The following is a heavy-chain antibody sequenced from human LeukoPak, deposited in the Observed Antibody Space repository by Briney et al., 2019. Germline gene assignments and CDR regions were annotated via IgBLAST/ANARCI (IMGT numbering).Heavy chain of an antibody. D-gene: IGHD3-9*01. CDR1: GFPFGSYV. CDR3: ARDHDWAFDL. CDR2: INHNAEMI. Sequence: TGGSLRLSCEASGFPFGSYVMSWVRQAPGKGLEWIAYINHNAEMIFYPDFVKGLFTISRDNATNSLYLQMNALRYEDTAIYYCARDHDWAFDLWGQGTLVTVSS. V-gene: IGHV3-48*02. J-gene: IGHJ4*02.